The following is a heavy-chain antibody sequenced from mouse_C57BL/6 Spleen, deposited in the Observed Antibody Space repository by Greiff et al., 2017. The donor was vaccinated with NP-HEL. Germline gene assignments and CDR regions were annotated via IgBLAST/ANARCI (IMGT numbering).Heavy chain of an antibody. V-gene: IGHV5-12*01. CDR2: ISNGGGST. CDR1: GFTFSDYY. D-gene: IGHD2-1*01. Sequence: DVKLVESGGGLVQPGGSLKLSCAASGFTFSDYYMYWVRQTPEKRLEWVAYISNGGGSTYYPDTVKGRFTISRDNAKNTLYLQMSRLKSEDTAMYYCARHGNLYAMDYWGQGTSVTVSS. CDR3: ARHGNLYAMDY. J-gene: IGHJ4*01.